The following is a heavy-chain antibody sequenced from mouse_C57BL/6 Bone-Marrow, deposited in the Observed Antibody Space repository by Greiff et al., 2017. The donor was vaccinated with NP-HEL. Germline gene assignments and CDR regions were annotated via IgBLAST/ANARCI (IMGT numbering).Heavy chain of an antibody. CDR3: ARQLDSSDY. J-gene: IGHJ2*01. Sequence: DVQLQESGGDLVKPGGSLKLSCAASGFTFSSYGMSWVRQTPDKRLEWVATISSGGSYTYYPDSVKGRFTISRDNAKKTLYLQMSSLKSEDTAMYYCARQLDSSDYCGQGTTLTVSS. D-gene: IGHD3-2*02. V-gene: IGHV5-6*01. CDR1: GFTFSSYG. CDR2: ISSGGSYT.